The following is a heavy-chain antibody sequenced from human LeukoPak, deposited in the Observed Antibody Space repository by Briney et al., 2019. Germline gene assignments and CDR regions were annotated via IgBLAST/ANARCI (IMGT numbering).Heavy chain of an antibody. CDR3: AKDNRIGFGELFLYYYYYGMDV. V-gene: IGHV3-30*18. Sequence: GGSLRLSCAASGFTFSSYGMHWVRQAPGKGLEWVAVISYDGSSKYYADSVKGRFTISRDNSKNTLYLQMNSLRAEDTAVYYCAKDNRIGFGELFLYYYYYGMDVWGQGTTVTVSS. D-gene: IGHD3-10*01. CDR2: ISYDGSSK. CDR1: GFTFSSYG. J-gene: IGHJ6*02.